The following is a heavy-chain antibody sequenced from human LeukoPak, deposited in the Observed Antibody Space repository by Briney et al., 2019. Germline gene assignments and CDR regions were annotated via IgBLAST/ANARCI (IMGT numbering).Heavy chain of an antibody. J-gene: IGHJ4*02. CDR2: IIPIFGTA. CDR3: ARAPIAVAGHFDY. CDR1: GGTFSSYA. D-gene: IGHD6-19*01. V-gene: IGHV1-69*05. Sequence: SVKVSCKASGGTFSSYAISWVRQAPGQGLEWMGGIIPIFGTANYAQKFQGRVTITTDESTSTAYMELSSLRSDDTAVYYCARAPIAVAGHFDYWGQGTLVTFSS.